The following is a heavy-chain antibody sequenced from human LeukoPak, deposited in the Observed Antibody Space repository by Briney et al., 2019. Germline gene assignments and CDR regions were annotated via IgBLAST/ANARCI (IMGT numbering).Heavy chain of an antibody. V-gene: IGHV4-30-4*01. CDR2: FYSTGST. D-gene: IGHD3-10*01. CDR3: ARAGYYHRAFDY. Sequence: SQTLSLTCTVSGGSISSGDYYWSWIRQPPGEGLEWIGYFYSTGSTYYNPSLKSRVTISVDMSRNQFSLKLSSVIAADTAVYYCARAGYYHRAFDYWGQGTLVTVSS. CDR1: GGSISSGDYY. J-gene: IGHJ4*02.